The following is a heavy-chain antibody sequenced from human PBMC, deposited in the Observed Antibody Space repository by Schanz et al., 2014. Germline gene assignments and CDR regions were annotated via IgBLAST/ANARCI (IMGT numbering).Heavy chain of an antibody. D-gene: IGHD2-15*01. CDR1: GFTFSSYS. CDR3: AKGMRYCSGGTCYDYYYYGLDV. CDR2: ISSSSSYI. J-gene: IGHJ6*02. V-gene: IGHV3-21*04. Sequence: VQLVESGGGVVQPGGSLRLSCAASGFTFSSYSMNWVRQVPGKGLEWASSISSSSSYIYYADSVKGRFTISRDNAKNSLYLQMNSLRAEDTAVFYCAKGMRYCSGGTCYDYYYYGLDVWGQGTTVTVSS.